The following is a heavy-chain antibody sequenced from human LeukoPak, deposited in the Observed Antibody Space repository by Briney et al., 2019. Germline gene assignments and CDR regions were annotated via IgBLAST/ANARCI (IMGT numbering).Heavy chain of an antibody. D-gene: IGHD6-13*01. CDR2: INPNSGGT. J-gene: IGHJ5*02. CDR1: GYTFTGYY. V-gene: IGHV1-2*02. CDR3: ARDRFAAAGNWFDP. Sequence: ASVKVSCKASGYTFTGYYMHWVRQAPGQGLEWMGWINPNSGGTNYAQQFQGRVTMTRDTSISTAYMELSRLRSDDTAVYYCARDRFAAAGNWFDPWGQGTLVTVSS.